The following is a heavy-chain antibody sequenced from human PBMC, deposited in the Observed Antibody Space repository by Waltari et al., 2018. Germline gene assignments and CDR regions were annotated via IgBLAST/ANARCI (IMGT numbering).Heavy chain of an antibody. D-gene: IGHD2-2*01. V-gene: IGHV3-21*01. Sequence: EVQLVESGGGLVKPGGSLRLSCAASGFTFSSHSMNWVRQAPGKGLEWVSSICSSSTYRYYADSVKGRFTISRDNAKNSLYLQMNSLRAEDTAVYYCARVLGGYCSSTSCSGFDPWGQGTLVTVSS. CDR3: ARVLGGYCSSTSCSGFDP. CDR2: ICSSSTYR. CDR1: GFTFSSHS. J-gene: IGHJ5*02.